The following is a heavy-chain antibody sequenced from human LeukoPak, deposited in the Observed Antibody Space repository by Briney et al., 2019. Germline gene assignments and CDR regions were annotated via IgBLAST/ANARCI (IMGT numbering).Heavy chain of an antibody. V-gene: IGHV1-69*05. J-gene: IGHJ6*03. Sequence: ASVKVFCKASGGTFSSYAISWVRQAPGQGLEWMGGIIPIFGTANYAQKFQGRVTITTDESTGTAYMELSSLRSEDTAVYYCARGLYYYDSSGYDYYYMDVWGKGTTVTVSS. CDR3: ARGLYYYDSSGYDYYYMDV. D-gene: IGHD3-22*01. CDR1: GGTFSSYA. CDR2: IIPIFGTA.